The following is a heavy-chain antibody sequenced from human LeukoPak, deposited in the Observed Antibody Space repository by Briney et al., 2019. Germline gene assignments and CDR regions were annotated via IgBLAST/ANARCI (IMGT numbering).Heavy chain of an antibody. J-gene: IGHJ4*02. V-gene: IGHV1-46*01. D-gene: IGHD3-10*01. Sequence: ASVKVSCKASGGTFSSYAISWVRQAPGQGLEWMGIINPSGGSTSYAQKFQGRVTMTRDTSTSTVYMELSSLRSEDTAVYYCARAITFFDYWGQGTLVTVSS. CDR1: GGTFSSYA. CDR3: ARAITFFDY. CDR2: INPSGGST.